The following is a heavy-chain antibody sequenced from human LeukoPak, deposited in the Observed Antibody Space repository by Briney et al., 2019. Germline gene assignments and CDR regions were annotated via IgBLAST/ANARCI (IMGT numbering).Heavy chain of an antibody. D-gene: IGHD3-9*01. CDR3: AREDPYYDILTGRLTALIDY. V-gene: IGHV7-4-1*02. CDR2: INTNTGNP. J-gene: IGHJ4*02. CDR1: GYTFTGYY. Sequence: GASVKVSCKASGYTFTGYYMHWVRQAPGQGLEWMGWINTNTGNPTYAQGFTGRFVFSLDTSVSTAYLQISSLKAEDTAVYYCAREDPYYDILTGRLTALIDYWGQGTLVTVSS.